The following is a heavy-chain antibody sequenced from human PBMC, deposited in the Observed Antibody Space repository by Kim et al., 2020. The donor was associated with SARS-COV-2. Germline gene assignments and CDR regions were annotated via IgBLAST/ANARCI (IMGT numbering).Heavy chain of an antibody. CDR3: AKDTWPLGALGY. V-gene: IGHV3-23*01. J-gene: IGHJ4*02. D-gene: IGHD3-16*01. Sequence: YATSVYGRFTIPRDNSKNTLDMQMNSLSAEDTAVYYWAKDTWPLGALGYWGQGTLVTVSS.